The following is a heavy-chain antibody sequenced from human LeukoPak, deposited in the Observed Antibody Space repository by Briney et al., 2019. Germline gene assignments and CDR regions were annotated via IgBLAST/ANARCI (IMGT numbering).Heavy chain of an antibody. V-gene: IGHV3-21*01. J-gene: IGHJ4*02. Sequence: GGSLRLSCAASGFTFSSYSMNWVRQAPGKGLEWVSSISSSSSYIYYADSVKGRFTISRDNAKNSLYLQMSSLRAEDTAVYYCATISSGWLFDYWGQGTLVTVSS. CDR2: ISSSSSYI. CDR1: GFTFSSYS. D-gene: IGHD6-19*01. CDR3: ATISSGWLFDY.